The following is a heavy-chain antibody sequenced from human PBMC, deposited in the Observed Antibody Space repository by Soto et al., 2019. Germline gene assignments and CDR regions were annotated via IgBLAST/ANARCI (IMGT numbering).Heavy chain of an antibody. CDR3: ARDHWDGYNLDY. D-gene: IGHD5-12*01. V-gene: IGHV3-11*06. CDR1: GFTFSDYY. CDR2: ISSSSSYT. Sequence: QVQLVESGGGLVKPGGSLRLSCAASGFTFSDYYMSWIRQAPGKGLEWVSYISSSSSYTNYADSVKGRFTISRDNAKNALYQQMNSLRDEDTAVYYCARDHWDGYNLDYWGQGTLVTVAS. J-gene: IGHJ4*02.